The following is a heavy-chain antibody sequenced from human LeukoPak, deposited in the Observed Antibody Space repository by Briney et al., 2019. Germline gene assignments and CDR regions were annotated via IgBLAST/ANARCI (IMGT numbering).Heavy chain of an antibody. D-gene: IGHD2-2*01. Sequence: GGSLRLSCAASGFTFSSYAMSWVRQAPGKGLEGVSAISGSGGSTYYADSVKGRFTISRDNSKNTLYLQMNSLRAEDTAVYYCWFRYQLLSIDYWGQGTLVTVSS. J-gene: IGHJ4*02. CDR3: WFRYQLLSIDY. CDR1: GFTFSSYA. V-gene: IGHV3-23*01. CDR2: ISGSGGST.